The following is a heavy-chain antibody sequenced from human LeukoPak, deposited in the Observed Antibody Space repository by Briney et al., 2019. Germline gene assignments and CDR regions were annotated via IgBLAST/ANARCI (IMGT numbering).Heavy chain of an antibody. Sequence: SETLSLTCAVSGGSISSGGYSWSWIRQPPGKGLEWIGYIYHSGSTYYNPSLKSRVTISVDRSKNQFSLKLSSVTAADTAVYYCARMASLGSYYDFWSGSISGDWYFDLWGRGTLVTVSS. D-gene: IGHD3-3*01. CDR1: GGSISSGGYS. J-gene: IGHJ2*01. CDR2: IYHSGST. CDR3: ARMASLGSYYDFWSGSISGDWYFDL. V-gene: IGHV4-30-2*01.